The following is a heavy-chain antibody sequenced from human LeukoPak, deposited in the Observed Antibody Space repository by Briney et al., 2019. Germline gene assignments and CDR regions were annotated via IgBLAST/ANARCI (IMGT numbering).Heavy chain of an antibody. D-gene: IGHD3-22*01. V-gene: IGHV3-21*01. Sequence: GGSLRLSCAASGFTFSSYSMNWVRQAPGKGLEWVSSISSSSSYIYYADSVKGRFTISRDNAKNSLYLQMNSLRAEDTAVYYCARDFGRGYYDSSGPDAFDIWGQGTMVTVSS. CDR1: GFTFSSYS. J-gene: IGHJ3*02. CDR3: ARDFGRGYYDSSGPDAFDI. CDR2: ISSSSSYI.